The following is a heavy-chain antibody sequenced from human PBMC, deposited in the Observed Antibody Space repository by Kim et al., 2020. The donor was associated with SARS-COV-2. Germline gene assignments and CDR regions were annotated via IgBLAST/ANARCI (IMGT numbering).Heavy chain of an antibody. Sequence: GESLKIFCKGSGYSFTSYWIGWVRQMSGKGLEWMGIIYSGDSDTRYSPSFQGQVTITADKSISTAYLQWSSLKASDTAMYYCVRRSSSSSYYYYYGMDVWGQGTTVTVSS. CDR3: VRRSSSSSYYYYYGMDV. D-gene: IGHD6-6*01. V-gene: IGHV5-51*01. CDR1: GYSFTSYW. J-gene: IGHJ6*02. CDR2: IYSGDSDT.